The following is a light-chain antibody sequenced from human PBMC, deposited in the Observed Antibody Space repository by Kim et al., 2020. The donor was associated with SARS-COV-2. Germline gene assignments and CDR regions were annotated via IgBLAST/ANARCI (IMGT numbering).Light chain of an antibody. CDR1: QSVTAS. J-gene: IGKJ3*01. V-gene: IGKV3D-15*01. CDR3: QQYHIWDT. Sequence: GERGTRDCRARQSVTASRGGYQQKPGQAPRLLIHAASIRATGIPARCSGSGSGTEFTLTISSLQSEDFAVYYCQQYHIWDTFGPGTRVDIK. CDR2: AAS.